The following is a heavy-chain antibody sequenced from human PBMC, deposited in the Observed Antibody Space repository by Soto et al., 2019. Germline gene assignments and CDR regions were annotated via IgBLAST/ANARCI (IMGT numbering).Heavy chain of an antibody. CDR2: IYYSGST. CDR3: ARAMVFSSDDYYCSYGMDV. J-gene: IGHJ6*02. D-gene: IGHD3-10*01. V-gene: IGHV4-59*01. CDR1: GFSISSYY. Sequence: PSETLSLTCTVSGFSISSYYWSWIRQPPGKGLEWIGYIYYSGSTNYNPSLKSRVNISVDTSKNQFSLKLSSVTAADTAVYYCARAMVFSSDDYYCSYGMDVWGQGTTVTVSS.